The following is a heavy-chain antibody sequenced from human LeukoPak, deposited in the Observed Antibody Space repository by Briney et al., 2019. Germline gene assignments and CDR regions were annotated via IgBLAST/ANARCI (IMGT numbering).Heavy chain of an antibody. CDR1: GFTFSNAW. J-gene: IGHJ4*02. CDR2: IKSKTDGGTT. CDR3: TTGFGVVVPAAISPFDY. Sequence: PGGSLRLSCAASGFTFSNAWMSWVRQAPGKGLEWVGRIKSKTDGGTTDYAAPVKGRFTISRDDSKNTLYLQMNSLKTEDTAVYYCTTGFGVVVPAAISPFDYWGQGTLVTVSS. D-gene: IGHD2-2*02. V-gene: IGHV3-15*01.